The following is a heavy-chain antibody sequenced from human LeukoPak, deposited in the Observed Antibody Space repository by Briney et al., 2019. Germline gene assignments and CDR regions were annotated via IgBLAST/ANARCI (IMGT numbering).Heavy chain of an antibody. CDR3: ARKLHSRGWAFDI. CDR1: GYTLTGYY. CDR2: INPNSGGT. D-gene: IGHD1-26*01. V-gene: IGHV1-2*02. J-gene: IGHJ3*02. Sequence: GASVTVSCKPSGYTLTGYYMHWVRQDPGQGLEWMGWINPNSGGTNYARKLQGSDTMTRDTSISTAYMELSRMRSDDTAVYFSARKLHSRGWAFDIWGQGTMVTVSS.